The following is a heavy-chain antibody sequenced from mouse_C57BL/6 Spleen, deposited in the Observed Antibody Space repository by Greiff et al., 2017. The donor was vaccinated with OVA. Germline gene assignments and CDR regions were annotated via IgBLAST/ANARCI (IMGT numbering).Heavy chain of an antibody. CDR2: IDPSDSET. J-gene: IGHJ2*01. CDR3: AREDYGNYVLDY. V-gene: IGHV1-52*01. Sequence: KQPGAELVRPGSSVKLSCKASGYTFTSYWMHWVKQRPIQGLEWIGNIDPSDSETHYNQKFKDKATLTVDKSSSTAYMQLSSLTSEDSAVYYCAREDYGNYVLDYWCQGTTLTVSS. D-gene: IGHD2-1*01. CDR1: GYTFTSYW.